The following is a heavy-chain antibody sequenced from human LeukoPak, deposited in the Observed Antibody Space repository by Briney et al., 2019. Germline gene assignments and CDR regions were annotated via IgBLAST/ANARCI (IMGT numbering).Heavy chain of an antibody. Sequence: EASVKVSCKASGYTFTSYAIHWVRQGPGQRLEWMGWINVGNGDTKYSQKFQGRVTFTRDTSASTAYMELSSLRSEDTAVYYCARDQGSSSLLHDAFDIWGQGTMVTVSS. D-gene: IGHD6-6*01. V-gene: IGHV1-3*01. CDR2: INVGNGDT. CDR1: GYTFTSYA. CDR3: ARDQGSSSLLHDAFDI. J-gene: IGHJ3*02.